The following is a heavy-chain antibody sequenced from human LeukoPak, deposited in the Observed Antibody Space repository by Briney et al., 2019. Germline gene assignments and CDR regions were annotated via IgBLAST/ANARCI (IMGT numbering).Heavy chain of an antibody. CDR2: ISYDGSNK. J-gene: IGHJ4*02. CDR1: GFTFSSYG. V-gene: IGHV3-30*18. CDR3: AKDLRDYGDYVRTGFDY. D-gene: IGHD4-17*01. Sequence: GRSLRLSCAASGFTFSSYGMHWVRQAPGKGLEWVAVISYDGSNKYHADSVKGRFTISRDNSKNTLYLQMNSLRAEDTAVYYCAKDLRDYGDYVRTGFDYWGQGTLVTVSS.